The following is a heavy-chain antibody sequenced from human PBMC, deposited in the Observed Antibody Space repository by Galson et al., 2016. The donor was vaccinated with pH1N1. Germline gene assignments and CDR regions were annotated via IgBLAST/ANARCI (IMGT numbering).Heavy chain of an antibody. V-gene: IGHV4-61*02. CDR2: IYTSGST. J-gene: IGHJ4*02. Sequence: TLSLTCTVSGDSIGSGSYYWSWVRQPAGKGLEWIGRIYTSGSTNYNPSLESRIFISLDTAKNQFSLRLSSMTAADTAVYYCARDSANSGDYVREFDCWGQGTLVTVSS. D-gene: IGHD1-26*01. CDR3: ARDSANSGDYVREFDC. CDR1: GDSIGSGSYY.